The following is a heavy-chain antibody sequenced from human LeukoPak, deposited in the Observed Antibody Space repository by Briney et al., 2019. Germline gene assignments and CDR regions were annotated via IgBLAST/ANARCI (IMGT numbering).Heavy chain of an antibody. Sequence: SVKVSCKASGGTFSNYAINWVRQAPGQGLEWMGGIIPIFGTANYAQKFQGRVTITADKSTSTVYMELNSLKSEDTAVYHCARGWDYDSGGRPTAYVYWGQGTLVTVSS. CDR3: ARGWDYDSGGRPTAYVY. CDR2: IIPIFGTA. V-gene: IGHV1-69*06. CDR1: GGTFSNYA. D-gene: IGHD3-22*01. J-gene: IGHJ4*02.